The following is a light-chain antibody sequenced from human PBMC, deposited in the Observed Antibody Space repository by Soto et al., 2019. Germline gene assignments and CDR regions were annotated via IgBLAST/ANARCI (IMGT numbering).Light chain of an antibody. J-gene: IGLJ1*01. CDR1: SSDVGGYDH. CDR3: SSYAGSSNV. Sequence: QSVLTQPASVSGSLGQSITISCTGTSSDVGGYDHVSWYQQNPGKAPKVIIYEVSSRASGISSRFSGSKSGNTASLTVSGLQAEDEADYYCSSYAGSSNVFGTGTKLTVL. V-gene: IGLV2-14*01. CDR2: EVS.